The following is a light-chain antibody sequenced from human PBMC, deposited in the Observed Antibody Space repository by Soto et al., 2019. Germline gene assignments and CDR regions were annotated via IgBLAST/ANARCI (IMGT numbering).Light chain of an antibody. J-gene: IGKJ1*01. CDR2: KAS. CDR3: QQYNSYPWT. CDR1: QSISSW. V-gene: IGKV1-5*03. Sequence: DIQMTQSPSTLSASVGDRVTITCRASQSISSWLAWYQQKPGKAPKLLIYKASSLESGVPSRFSCSESGTEFSLTISSLQPDDFAPYYCQQYNSYPWTFGQGTKVEIK.